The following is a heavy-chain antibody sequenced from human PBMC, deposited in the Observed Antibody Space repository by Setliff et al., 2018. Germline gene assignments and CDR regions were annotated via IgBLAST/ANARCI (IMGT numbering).Heavy chain of an antibody. CDR3: AASYGSGSYYDY. CDR1: GYTLTELS. Sequence: ASVKVSCKVSGYTLTELSMHWVRQAPGKGLEWMGGFDPEDGETIYAQKFQGRVTMTEDTSTDTAYMGLSSLRSEDTAVYYCAASYGSGSYYDYWGQGTLVTVSS. CDR2: FDPEDGET. D-gene: IGHD3-10*01. J-gene: IGHJ4*02. V-gene: IGHV1-24*01.